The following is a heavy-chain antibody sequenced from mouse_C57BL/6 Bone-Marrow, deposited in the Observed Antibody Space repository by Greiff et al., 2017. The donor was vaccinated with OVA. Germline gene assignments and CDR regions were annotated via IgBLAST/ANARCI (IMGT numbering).Heavy chain of an antibody. CDR3: ARHSSADYDYAMDY. V-gene: IGHV5-2*01. CDR2: INSDGGST. D-gene: IGHD2-4*01. Sequence: EVKLVESGGGLVQPGESLKLSCESNEYEFPSHDMSWVRKTPEKGLELVAAINSDGGSTYYPDTMERRFIISRDNTKKTLYLQMSSLRSEDTALYYCARHSSADYDYAMDYWGQGTSVTVSS. CDR1: EYEFPSHD. J-gene: IGHJ4*01.